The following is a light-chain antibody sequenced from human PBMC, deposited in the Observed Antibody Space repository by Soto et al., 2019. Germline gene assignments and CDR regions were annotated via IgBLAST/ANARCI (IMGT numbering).Light chain of an antibody. Sequence: EIVLTQSPATLSLSPGERATLSCRASQNVRMYLAWYQHKPGQAPRLLIYDASSRATGIPSRFSGSGSGTDFTLTISSLDPDDFAVYYCQQRSNWPWTFGQGTKVDIK. CDR3: QQRSNWPWT. J-gene: IGKJ1*01. V-gene: IGKV3-11*01. CDR2: DAS. CDR1: QNVRMY.